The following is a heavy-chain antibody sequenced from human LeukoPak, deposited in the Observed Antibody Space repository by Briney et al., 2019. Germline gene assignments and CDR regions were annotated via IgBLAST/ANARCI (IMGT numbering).Heavy chain of an antibody. Sequence: ASVKVSCKASGYTFTSYDINWVRQATGQGLEWMGWMNPNSGNTGYAQKFQGRVTITTDESTSTAYMELSSLRSEDTAVYYCARDALGYCSSTSCFTPSPYYYMDVWGKGTTVTVSS. V-gene: IGHV1-8*01. D-gene: IGHD2-2*02. CDR1: GYTFTSYD. J-gene: IGHJ6*03. CDR3: ARDALGYCSSTSCFTPSPYYYMDV. CDR2: MNPNSGNT.